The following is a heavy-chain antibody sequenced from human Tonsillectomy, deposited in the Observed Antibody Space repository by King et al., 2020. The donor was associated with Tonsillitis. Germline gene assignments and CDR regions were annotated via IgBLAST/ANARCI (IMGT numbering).Heavy chain of an antibody. CDR3: AKNQLGSSCCLPPRAFYI. J-gene: IGHJ3*02. CDR2: ISGSGGSS. Sequence: VQLVESGGGLVQPGGSLRLSCAASGFTFSSYAMSWVRQAPGKGLEWVSAISGSGGSSYYADSVKGRFTISRDNSKNTLYLQMNSLRAEDTAVYYCAKNQLGSSCCLPPRAFYIWGQGTMVTVSS. V-gene: IGHV3-23*04. D-gene: IGHD6-19*01. CDR1: GFTFSSYA.